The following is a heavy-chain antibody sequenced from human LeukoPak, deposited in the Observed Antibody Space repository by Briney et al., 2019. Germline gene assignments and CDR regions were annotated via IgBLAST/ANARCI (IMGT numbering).Heavy chain of an antibody. D-gene: IGHD3-22*01. CDR3: ARDYDSSGYPFDY. CDR2: ISSSSSYI. Sequence: GGSLRLSCAASGFTFSSYSMNWVRQAPGKGLEWVSSISSSSSYIYYADSVKGRFTISRDNAKNSLYLQMNSLRAEDTAVYYCARDYDSSGYPFDYWGQGTLVTVSS. V-gene: IGHV3-21*01. CDR1: GFTFSSYS. J-gene: IGHJ4*02.